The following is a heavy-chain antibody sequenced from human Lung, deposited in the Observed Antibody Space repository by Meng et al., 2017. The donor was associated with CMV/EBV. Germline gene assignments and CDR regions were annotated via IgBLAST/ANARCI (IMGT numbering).Heavy chain of an antibody. J-gene: IGHJ3*02. CDR3: VTDQDRFGGI. D-gene: IGHD3-16*01. V-gene: IGHV3-7*01. CDR1: GFTFSSYW. CDR2: INLYGSEK. Sequence: RGSLRLSCVASGFTFSSYWMSWVRQAPGRGLEWVANINLYGSEKYYVDSVKGRFTISRDNAKNSLYLQMNSLRAEDTAVYYCVTDQDRFGGIWGQGTMVTVSS.